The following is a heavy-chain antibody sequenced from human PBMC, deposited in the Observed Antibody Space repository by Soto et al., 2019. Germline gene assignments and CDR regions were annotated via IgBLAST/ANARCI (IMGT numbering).Heavy chain of an antibody. CDR2: INWKSDI. V-gene: IGHV3-9*01. CDR3: ARRNDSVFDN. J-gene: IGHJ4*02. CDR1: GFTFDDNA. D-gene: IGHD2-15*01. Sequence: LRLSCAVSGFTFDDNAMHWVRQAPEKGLEWVSGINWKSDIGYADSVRGRFTISRDNANYTLYLEISSLRAGDTGVYYCARRNDSVFDNWGQGTLVTVSS.